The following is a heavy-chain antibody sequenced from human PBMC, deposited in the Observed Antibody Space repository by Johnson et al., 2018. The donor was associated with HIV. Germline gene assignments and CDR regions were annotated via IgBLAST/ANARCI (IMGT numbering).Heavy chain of an antibody. CDR3: AKDRPLYVLHLFGAFDI. J-gene: IGHJ3*02. V-gene: IGHV3-30*14. D-gene: IGHD2-15*01. CDR1: GFTFSNYA. Sequence: QVQLVESGGGVVQPGRSLRLSCAASGFTFSNYAVHWVRQAPGKGLEWVAVISYDGSTEYYADSVKGRFTISRDNSKNTLYLQMKSLRTEDTAVYYCAKDRPLYVLHLFGAFDIWGQGTMVTVSS. CDR2: ISYDGSTE.